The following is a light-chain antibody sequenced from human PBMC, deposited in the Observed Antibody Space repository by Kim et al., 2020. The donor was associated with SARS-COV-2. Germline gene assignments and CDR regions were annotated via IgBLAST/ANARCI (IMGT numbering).Light chain of an antibody. J-gene: IGKJ4*01. CDR3: QQYNHWPT. Sequence: EIVMTQSPVTLSVSPGERATLSCRASQSVSTNLAWYQQKPGQTPRLLIFDASTRATGIPARFSGSGSGTAFTLTISSLQSEDCAIYYCQQYNHWPTFGGGTKVDIK. V-gene: IGKV3-15*01. CDR1: QSVSTN. CDR2: DAS.